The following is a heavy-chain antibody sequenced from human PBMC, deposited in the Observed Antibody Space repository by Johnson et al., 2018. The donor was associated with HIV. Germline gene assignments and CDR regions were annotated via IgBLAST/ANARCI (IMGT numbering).Heavy chain of an antibody. V-gene: IGHV3-30*02. D-gene: IGHD5-18*01. CDR1: GFTFSSYG. CDR2: IRYDGSNK. J-gene: IGHJ3*02. Sequence: QVLLVESGGGVVQPGGSLRLSCAASGFTFSSYGMHWVRQAPGKGLEWVAFIRYDGSNKYYADSVKGRFTISRDNSKNTLYLQMSSLRAEDTALYFCAKGEQVWSVASAFDIWGQGTMVTVSS. CDR3: AKGEQVWSVASAFDI.